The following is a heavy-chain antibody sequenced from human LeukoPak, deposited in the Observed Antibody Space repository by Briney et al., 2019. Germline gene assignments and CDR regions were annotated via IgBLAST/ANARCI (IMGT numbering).Heavy chain of an antibody. CDR2: ISGSGGSI. D-gene: IGHD5-18*01. V-gene: IGHV3-23*01. CDR1: GFTFSRYA. CDR3: AKGPGYSYYSGMDV. J-gene: IGHJ6*02. Sequence: GGSLRLSCAASGFTFSRYAMSWVRQAPGKGLEWVSTISGSGGSIDYADSVKGRFTISRDNSKSTLYLQMNSLRAAGTAVYYCAKGPGYSYYSGMDVWGQGTTVTVSS.